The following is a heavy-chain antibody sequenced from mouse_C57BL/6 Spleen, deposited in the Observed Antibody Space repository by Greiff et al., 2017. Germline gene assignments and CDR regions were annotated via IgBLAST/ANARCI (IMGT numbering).Heavy chain of an antibody. D-gene: IGHD4-1*01. J-gene: IGHJ2*01. V-gene: IGHV1-82*01. Sequence: QVQLQQSGPELVKPGASVKISCKASGYAFSSSWMNWVKQRPGKGLEWIGRIYPGDGDTNYNGKFKGKATLTADKSSSTAYMQLSSLTFEDSAVYFCAQGETGHYFDYWGQGTTLTVSS. CDR3: AQGETGHYFDY. CDR2: IYPGDGDT. CDR1: GYAFSSSW.